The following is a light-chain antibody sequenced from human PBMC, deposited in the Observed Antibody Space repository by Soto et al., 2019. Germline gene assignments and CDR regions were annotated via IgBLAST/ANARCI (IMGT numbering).Light chain of an antibody. CDR3: MQGTHWPIT. Sequence: FVMHPSPLSLPVTLGQPASISCRSNQSLVHSDGIAYFSWFQQRPGRSPRRLIYKVSNRDSGVPARFSGSGSGTDFALKISRVEAEDVGVYYCMQGTHWPITFGQGRRLEIK. CDR2: KVS. CDR1: QSLVHSDGIAY. J-gene: IGKJ5*01. V-gene: IGKV2-30*02.